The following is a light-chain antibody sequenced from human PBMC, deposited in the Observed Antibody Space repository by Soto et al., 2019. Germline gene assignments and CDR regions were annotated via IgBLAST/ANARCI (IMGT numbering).Light chain of an antibody. CDR2: GAS. V-gene: IGKV3D-15*01. J-gene: IGKJ4*01. CDR3: KQYNVWPLT. Sequence: EIAMTQSPATLSVSPGDGATLSCRASHSVDSNLAWYQQKPGQTPRLLIYGASTRPTGIPARFSGSGSGTEFTLTISSLQSEDFAVYYCKQYNVWPLTFGGGTKVEIK. CDR1: HSVDSN.